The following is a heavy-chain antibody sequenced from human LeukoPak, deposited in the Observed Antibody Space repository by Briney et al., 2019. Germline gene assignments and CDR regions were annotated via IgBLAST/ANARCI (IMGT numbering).Heavy chain of an antibody. J-gene: IGHJ2*01. CDR2: IIPILGIA. Sequence: SVKVSCKASGGTFSSYAISWVRQAPGQGLEWMGRIIPILGIANYAQKFQGRVTITADKSTSTAYMELSSLRSEDTAVYYCARDPRTVVGSRSWYFDLWGRGTLVTVSS. CDR1: GGTFSSYA. V-gene: IGHV1-69*04. CDR3: ARDPRTVVGSRSWYFDL. D-gene: IGHD3-22*01.